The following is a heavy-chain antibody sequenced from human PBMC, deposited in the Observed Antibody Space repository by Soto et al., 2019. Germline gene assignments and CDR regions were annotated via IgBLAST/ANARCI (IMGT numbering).Heavy chain of an antibody. CDR2: ILLLIIYI. CDR3: ARDQPSGAYYFDY. J-gene: IGHJ4*02. D-gene: IGHD3-10*01. CDR1: FFTFSSYS. V-gene: IGHV3-21*01. Sequence: GSLILSFSSSFFTFSSYSMNWVRQAPFQGLYFVSSILLLIIYIYYADSVKGRFTISRDNAKNSLYLQMNSRRAEDTAVYYCARDQPSGAYYFDYWGQGTLVTV.